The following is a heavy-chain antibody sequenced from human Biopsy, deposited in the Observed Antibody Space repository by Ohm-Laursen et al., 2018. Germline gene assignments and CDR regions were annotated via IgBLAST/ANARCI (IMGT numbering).Heavy chain of an antibody. V-gene: IGHV4-39*01. J-gene: IGHJ5*02. Sequence: GTLSLTCTVSGDSISSDIYYWVWIRQPPGKGLEWIGNIYNSESTSTYYNLSLKGRVSISVDRSHNQFSLKLTSVTAADTAVYFCARRVSGSGRVDPWGQGTLVTVSS. CDR3: ARRVSGSGRVDP. CDR2: IYNSESTST. CDR1: GDSISSDIYY. D-gene: IGHD3-10*01.